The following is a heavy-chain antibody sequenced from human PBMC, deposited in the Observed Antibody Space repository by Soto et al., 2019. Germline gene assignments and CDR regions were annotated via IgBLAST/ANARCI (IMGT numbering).Heavy chain of an antibody. CDR2: INPNSGGT. V-gene: IGHV1-2*04. CDR3: ARDLAYIAAAGDYYYYGMDV. J-gene: IGHJ6*02. Sequence: QVQLVQSGAEVKKPGASVKVSCKASGYTFTGYYMHWVRQAPGQGLEWMGWINPNSGGTNYAQKFQGWVTMTTDTSISTAYMELRRLRSDDTAVYYCARDLAYIAAAGDYYYYGMDVWGQGTTVTVSS. CDR1: GYTFTGYY. D-gene: IGHD6-13*01.